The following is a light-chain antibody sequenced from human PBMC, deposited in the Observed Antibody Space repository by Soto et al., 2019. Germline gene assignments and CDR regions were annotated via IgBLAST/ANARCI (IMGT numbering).Light chain of an antibody. V-gene: IGKV3D-20*02. CDR1: QSVSSSY. CDR3: QQRSNWPT. CDR2: DAS. J-gene: IGKJ4*01. Sequence: IVLTQSPGTLSLSPGESATLSCRASQSVSSSYLAWYQQKPGQAPRLLIYDASNRATGIPARFSGSGSGTDFTLTISSLEPEDFAVYYCQQRSNWPTFGGGTKVDI.